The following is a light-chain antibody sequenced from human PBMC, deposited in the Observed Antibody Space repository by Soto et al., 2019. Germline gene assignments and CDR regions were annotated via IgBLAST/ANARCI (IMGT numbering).Light chain of an antibody. CDR2: AAS. Sequence: DIQMTQCPSSLSASVGDRVTITCRASQSISSWLAWYQQKPGKAPKLLIYAASSLQSGVPSRFSGSGSGTDFTLTISSLQPEDFATYYCQQSYSTPQTFGQGTKVAIK. V-gene: IGKV1-39*01. J-gene: IGKJ1*01. CDR3: QQSYSTPQT. CDR1: QSISSW.